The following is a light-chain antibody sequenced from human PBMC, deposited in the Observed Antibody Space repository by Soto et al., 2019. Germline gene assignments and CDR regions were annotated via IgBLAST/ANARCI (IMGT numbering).Light chain of an antibody. CDR3: GTWDSSLSVWV. J-gene: IGLJ3*02. CDR2: DNN. CDR1: SSNIGNNY. Sequence: QSVLTQPPSVSAAPGQKVTISCSGSSSNIGNNYVPWYQQLPGTAPKLLIYDNNKRPSGIPDRFSGSKSGTSATLGITGLQTGDEADYYCGTWDSSLSVWVFGGGTKLTVL. V-gene: IGLV1-51*01.